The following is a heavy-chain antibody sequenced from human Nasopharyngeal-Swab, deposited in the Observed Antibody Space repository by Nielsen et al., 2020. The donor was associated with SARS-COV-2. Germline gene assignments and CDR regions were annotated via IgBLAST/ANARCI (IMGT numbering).Heavy chain of an antibody. J-gene: IGHJ4*02. D-gene: IGHD3-10*01. V-gene: IGHV1-8*01. CDR3: ARRGYGAGSYRVDY. CDR2: MNPNSGNT. Sequence: AAVKVSCKASACIFTSYDINWLGQDTGEGLEWWGWMNPNSGNTGYAQKFQGSVTMTRNTSISTAYMELSSLRSEDTAVNYCARRGYGAGSYRVDYWGQATLVTVSS. CDR1: ACIFTSYD.